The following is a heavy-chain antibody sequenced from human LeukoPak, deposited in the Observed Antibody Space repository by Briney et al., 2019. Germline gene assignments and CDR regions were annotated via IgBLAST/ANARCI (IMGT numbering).Heavy chain of an antibody. CDR3: ARGSRRGGRCSVHH. J-gene: IGHJ1*01. CDR2: INHSGNT. V-gene: IGHV4-34*01. CDR1: GGTFSGYY. D-gene: IGHD2-15*01. Sequence: SETLSLTCAVYGGTFSGYYWSWIRKPPGKGLEWIGEINHSGNTNYNPSLKSRVTISVDTSKNQFSLKLSFVTAADTAVYYCARGSRRGGRCSVHHWAQGNLVTVSS.